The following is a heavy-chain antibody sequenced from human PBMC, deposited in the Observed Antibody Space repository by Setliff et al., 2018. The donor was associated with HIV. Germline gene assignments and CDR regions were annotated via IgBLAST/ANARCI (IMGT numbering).Heavy chain of an antibody. Sequence: TSETLSLTCTVSGGSISSHYWSWIRQPPGKGLEWIGSIYYSGSTNYNPSLKSRVTISVDTSKNQFSLKLTSVTAADTAVYYCVTSSSWSSRLNFWGPGMLVTVSS. CDR2: IYYSGST. V-gene: IGHV4-59*11. D-gene: IGHD2-2*01. CDR3: VTSSSWSSRLNF. J-gene: IGHJ4*02. CDR1: GGSISSHY.